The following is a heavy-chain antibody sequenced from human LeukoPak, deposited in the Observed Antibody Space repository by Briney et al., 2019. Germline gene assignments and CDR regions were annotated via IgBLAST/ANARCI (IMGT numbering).Heavy chain of an antibody. V-gene: IGHV3-11*04. CDR1: GFTFSDYY. J-gene: IGHJ5*02. CDR2: ISSSGSTI. CDR3: ARDRARGVGKSSWFDP. Sequence: GGSLRLSCAASGFTFSDYYMSWIRQAPGKGLEWVSYISSSGSTIYYADSVMGRFTISRDNAKNSLYLQMNSLRAEDTAVYYCARDRARGVGKSSWFDPWGQGTLVTVSS. D-gene: IGHD3-10*01.